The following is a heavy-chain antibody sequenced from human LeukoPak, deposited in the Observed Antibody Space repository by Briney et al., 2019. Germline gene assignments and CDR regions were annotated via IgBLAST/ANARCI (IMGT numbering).Heavy chain of an antibody. CDR3: AGGYAFDV. J-gene: IGHJ3*01. Sequence: SQTLSLTCAISGDSVSNNNGAWNWIRQSPSRGLEWLGRTYYRSQWYNDYARSVMSGISVDPDTSKNQFSLHLSSVTPDDTAVYYCAGGYAFDVWGQGTMVTVSS. CDR1: GDSVSNNNGA. CDR2: TYYRSQWYN. V-gene: IGHV6-1*01.